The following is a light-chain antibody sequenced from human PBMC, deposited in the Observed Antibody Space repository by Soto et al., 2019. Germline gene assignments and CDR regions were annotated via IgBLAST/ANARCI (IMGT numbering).Light chain of an antibody. CDR2: TAS. J-gene: IGKJ4*01. V-gene: IGKV1-9*01. CDR3: QQLDSYPLT. Sequence: DIQLTQSPSFLSASVGDRVTITCRASQGISSYLAWYQQKPGKAPNLLIYTASTLQSGVPSRFSGSESGTEFTLTIDSLQPEDFATYYCQQLDSYPLTFGGGTKVEIK. CDR1: QGISSY.